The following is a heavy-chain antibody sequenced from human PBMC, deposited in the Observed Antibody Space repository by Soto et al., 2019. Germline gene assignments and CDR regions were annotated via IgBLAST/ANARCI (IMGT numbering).Heavy chain of an antibody. V-gene: IGHV3-74*01. CDR2: INSDGSST. CDR1: GFTFSSYW. Sequence: SLRLSCAASGFTFSSYWMHWVRQAPGKGLVWVSRINSDGSSTSYADSVKGRFTISRDNAKNSLYLQMSSLRVEDTAVYYCARGDYYDTSGPFSDAFDIWGQGTMVTVSS. J-gene: IGHJ3*02. D-gene: IGHD3-22*01. CDR3: ARGDYYDTSGPFSDAFDI.